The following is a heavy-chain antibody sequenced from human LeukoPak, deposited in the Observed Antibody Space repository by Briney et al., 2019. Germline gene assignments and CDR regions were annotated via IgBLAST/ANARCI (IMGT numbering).Heavy chain of an antibody. D-gene: IGHD6-19*01. CDR3: ARQVVAVAGTGYFDY. Sequence: SETLSLTCTVSGGSIRSGGDYWSWIRQHPGKGLEWIGYIHYSESTYYNPSLRSRVTISVDTSKNQFSLKLNSVTAADTAVYFCARQVVAVAGTGYFDYWGQGTLVTVSS. J-gene: IGHJ4*02. CDR2: IHYSEST. V-gene: IGHV4-31*03. CDR1: GGSIRSGGDY.